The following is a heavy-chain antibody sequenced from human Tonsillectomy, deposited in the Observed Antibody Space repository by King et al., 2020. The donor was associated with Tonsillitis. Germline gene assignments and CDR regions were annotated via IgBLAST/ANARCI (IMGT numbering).Heavy chain of an antibody. CDR1: GYTFTGYY. V-gene: IGHV1-2*02. CDR2: INPNSGGT. Sequence: VQLVESGAEVKKPGASVKVSCKASGYTFTGYYMHWVRQAPGQGLEWMGWINPNSGGTNYAQKFQGRVTMTRDTSLSTAYMGLSRLRSDETAVYYCARGPDRGIVVVVLGWWGQGTLVTVSS. J-gene: IGHJ4*02. D-gene: IGHD2-21*01. CDR3: ARGPDRGIVVVVLGW.